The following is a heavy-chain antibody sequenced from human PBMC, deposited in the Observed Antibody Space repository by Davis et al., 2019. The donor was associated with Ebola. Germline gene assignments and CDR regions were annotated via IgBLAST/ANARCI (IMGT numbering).Heavy chain of an antibody. V-gene: IGHV1-18*01. Sequence: ASVKVSCKASGYTFTSYGISWVRQAPGLGLEWMGWINSYNGNTNYAQDLQGRVTMTTDTSTNTAYMEVRRLRSDDTAVYYCARAPKAYCGGDCYQGDAFDIWGQGTMVTVSS. CDR3: ARAPKAYCGGDCYQGDAFDI. J-gene: IGHJ3*02. CDR2: INSYNGNT. CDR1: GYTFTSYG. D-gene: IGHD2-21*01.